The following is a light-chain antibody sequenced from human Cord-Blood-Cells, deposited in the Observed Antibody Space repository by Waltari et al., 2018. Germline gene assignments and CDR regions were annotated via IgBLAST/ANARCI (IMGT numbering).Light chain of an antibody. V-gene: IGLV2-8*01. CDR1: SSDVGGYNY. CDR3: SSYAGSNNLV. CDR2: EVS. Sequence: QSALTQPPSASGSPGQSVTISCTGTSSDVGGYNYVSWYQQHPGKAPKLMIYEVSKRPSVVPDRFSGSKSGNTSSLTVSELQAEDEADYYCSSYAGSNNLVFGGGTKLTVL. J-gene: IGLJ2*01.